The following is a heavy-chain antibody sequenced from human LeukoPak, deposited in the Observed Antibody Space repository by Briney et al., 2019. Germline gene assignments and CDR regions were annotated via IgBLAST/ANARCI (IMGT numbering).Heavy chain of an antibody. CDR2: IRYDGSNK. CDR3: AKDYRLRITMVRGAASAFDI. J-gene: IGHJ3*02. D-gene: IGHD3-10*01. Sequence: GGSLRLSCAASGFTFSSYGMHWVRQAPGKGLEWVAFIRYDGSNKYYADSVKGRFTISRDNSKNTLYLQMNSLRAEDTAVYYCAKDYRLRITMVRGAASAFDIWGQGTMVTVSS. V-gene: IGHV3-30*02. CDR1: GFTFSSYG.